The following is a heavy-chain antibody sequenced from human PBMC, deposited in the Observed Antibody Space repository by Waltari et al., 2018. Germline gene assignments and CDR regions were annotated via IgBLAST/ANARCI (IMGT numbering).Heavy chain of an antibody. D-gene: IGHD3-3*01. CDR2: ISSSSSTI. V-gene: IGHV3-48*01. J-gene: IGHJ3*02. CDR1: GFTFSSYS. Sequence: EVQLVESGGGLVQPGGSLRLSCAASGFTFSSYSMNWVRQAPGKGLEWVSYISSSSSTIYYADAGKGRFTISRDNAKNSLYLQMNSLRAEDTAVYYCARQRITIFGVVIHDAFDIWGQGTMVTVSS. CDR3: ARQRITIFGVVIHDAFDI.